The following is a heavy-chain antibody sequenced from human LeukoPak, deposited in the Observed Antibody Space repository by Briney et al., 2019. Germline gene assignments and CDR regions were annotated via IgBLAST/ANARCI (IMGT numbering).Heavy chain of an antibody. J-gene: IGHJ3*02. V-gene: IGHV3-30-3*01. CDR3: AREQVGASGWSTPGAFDI. D-gene: IGHD6-19*01. Sequence: GGSLRLSCAASGFTFSSYAMHWVRQAPGKGLEWVAVISYDGSNKYYADSVKGRFTISRDNSKNTLYLQMNSLRAEDTAVYYCAREQVGASGWSTPGAFDIWGQGTMVTVSS. CDR1: GFTFSSYA. CDR2: ISYDGSNK.